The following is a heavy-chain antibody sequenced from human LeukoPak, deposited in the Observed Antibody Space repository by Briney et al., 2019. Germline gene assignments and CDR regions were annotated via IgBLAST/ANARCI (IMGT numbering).Heavy chain of an antibody. D-gene: IGHD1-26*01. J-gene: IGHJ4*02. CDR1: GYSISSGYY. CDR2: IYYSGST. V-gene: IGHV4-38-2*01. Sequence: PSETPSLTCAVSGYSISSGYYWGWIRQPPGKGLEWIGYIYYSGSTYYNPSLKSRVTISVDTSKNQFSLKLSSVTAADTAVYYCARGEIVGATLDYWGQGTLVTVSS. CDR3: ARGEIVGATLDY.